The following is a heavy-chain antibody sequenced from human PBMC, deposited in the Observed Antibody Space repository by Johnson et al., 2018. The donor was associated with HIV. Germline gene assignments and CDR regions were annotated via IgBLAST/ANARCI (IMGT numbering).Heavy chain of an antibody. V-gene: IGHV3-66*01. Sequence: VQLVESGGGLVQPGGSLRLSCAASGFTVSSNYMSWVRQAPGKGLEWVSVIYSGGSTYYADSVKGRFIISRDNAKNSLYLQMNSLRAEDTAVYYCATLNGHAFDIWGQGTMVTVSS. CDR1: GFTVSSNY. J-gene: IGHJ3*02. CDR3: ATLNGHAFDI. CDR2: IYSGGST.